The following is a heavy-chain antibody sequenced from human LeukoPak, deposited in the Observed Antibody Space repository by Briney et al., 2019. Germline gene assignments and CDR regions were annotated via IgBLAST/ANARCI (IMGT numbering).Heavy chain of an antibody. CDR1: GFTVSSNY. V-gene: IGHV3-53*01. Sequence: GGSLRLSCAASGFTVSSNYMSWVRQAPGKGLEWVSVIYSGGSTYYADSVKGRFTISRDNSKNTLYLQMNSLRAEDTAVYYCARSEGGEPYYLDYWGQGTLVTVSS. J-gene: IGHJ4*02. D-gene: IGHD1-26*01. CDR2: IYSGGST. CDR3: ARSEGGEPYYLDY.